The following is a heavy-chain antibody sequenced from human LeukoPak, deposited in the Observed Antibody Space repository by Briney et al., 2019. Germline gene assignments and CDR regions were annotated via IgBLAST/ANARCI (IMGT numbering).Heavy chain of an antibody. CDR1: GYTFTAYY. J-gene: IGHJ4*02. Sequence: RASVKVSCKASGYTFTAYYIHWLRQAPGQGLEWMGWVNPFSGGTIPAQKFQDRVTMTKDTSTNTAYMELSSLRSDDTAVYYCARVKDSSSWHYFDFWGQGTLVTVSS. D-gene: IGHD6-13*01. V-gene: IGHV1-2*02. CDR3: ARVKDSSSWHYFDF. CDR2: VNPFSGGT.